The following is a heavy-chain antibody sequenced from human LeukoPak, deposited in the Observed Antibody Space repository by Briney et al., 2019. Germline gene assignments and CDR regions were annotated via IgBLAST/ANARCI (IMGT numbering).Heavy chain of an antibody. CDR3: ARGGERVTAGTIGGGPRRYYYYYMDV. J-gene: IGHJ6*03. CDR1: GGSISSASYY. D-gene: IGHD1-1*01. CDR2: IYTSGST. V-gene: IGHV4-61*02. Sequence: SQTLSLTCTVSGGSISSASYYWSWIRQPAGKGLEWIGRIYTSGSTNYNPSLKSRVTISIDTSKNQFSLKLSSVTAADTAVYYCARGGERVTAGTIGGGPRRYYYYYMDVWGKGTTVTVSS.